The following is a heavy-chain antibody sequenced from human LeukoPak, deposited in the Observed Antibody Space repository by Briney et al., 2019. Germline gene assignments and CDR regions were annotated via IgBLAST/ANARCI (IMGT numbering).Heavy chain of an antibody. CDR2: ISSTSSYI. Sequence: GGSLRLSCAASAFKFSDYYMNWVRQAPGKGLEWVSSISSTSSYIYYADSVKGRFTISRDNAKNLLYLQMNSLRAEDTAVYYCAREGFPAAYDYWGQGTLVTVSS. J-gene: IGHJ4*02. D-gene: IGHD2-15*01. CDR3: AREGFPAAYDY. CDR1: AFKFSDYY. V-gene: IGHV3-21*01.